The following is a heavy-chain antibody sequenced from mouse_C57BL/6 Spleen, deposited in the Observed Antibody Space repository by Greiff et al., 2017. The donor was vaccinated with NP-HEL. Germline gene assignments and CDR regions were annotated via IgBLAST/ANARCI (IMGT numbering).Heavy chain of an antibody. J-gene: IGHJ4*01. CDR3: ARDDGYYAMDY. Sequence: EVQGVESGGGLVKPGGSLKLSCAASGFTFSDYGMHWVRQAPEKGLEWVAYISSGSSTIYYAATVKGRFTISRDNAKHTLFLQMASLRSDDTAMYYCARDDGYYAMDYWGQGTSVTVSS. CDR2: ISSGSSTI. V-gene: IGHV5-17*01. CDR1: GFTFSDYG. D-gene: IGHD2-3*01.